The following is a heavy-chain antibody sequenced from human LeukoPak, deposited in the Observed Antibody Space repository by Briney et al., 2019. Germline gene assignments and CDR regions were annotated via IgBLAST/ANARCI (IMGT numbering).Heavy chain of an antibody. Sequence: SEPLSLTCTVSGGSIIGSTSYWGWIRQPPGKGLDWIGIINYSGSTYYNPSLRSRVTISVDTSKNQFSLKLNSVTASDTAVYYCARGYDYWGQGTLVTVSS. CDR2: INYSGST. CDR3: ARGYDY. J-gene: IGHJ4*02. V-gene: IGHV4-39*01. D-gene: IGHD3-22*01. CDR1: GGSIIGSTSY.